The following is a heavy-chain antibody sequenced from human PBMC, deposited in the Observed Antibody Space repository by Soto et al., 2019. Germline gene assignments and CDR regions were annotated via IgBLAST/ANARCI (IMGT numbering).Heavy chain of an antibody. CDR1: GGSISSDGNY. CDR2: IYYSGST. D-gene: IGHD3-10*01. CDR3: ARARIVRGIIYYYGMDV. Sequence: QVQLQESGPGLVKSSQTLSRTCTVSGGSISSDGNYWSWIRKHPGKGLEWIGDIYYSGSTNYNPSPKSSVNLSVGTSKNQFSLKLKSVTAADTAVYYCARARIVRGIIYYYGMDVWGQGTTVTVSS. J-gene: IGHJ6*02. V-gene: IGHV4-31*01.